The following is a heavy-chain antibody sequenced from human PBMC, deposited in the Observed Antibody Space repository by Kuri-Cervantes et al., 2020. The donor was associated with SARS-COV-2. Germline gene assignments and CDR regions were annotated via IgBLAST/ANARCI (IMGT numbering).Heavy chain of an antibody. J-gene: IGHJ4*02. CDR2: ISYDGRKK. V-gene: IGHV3-30*18. CDR3: AKVRFGVHDF. CDR1: GFNFSRTD. D-gene: IGHD2-8*01. Sequence: GESLKISCTASGFNFSRTDMHWVRQTPGRGLEWVAVISYDGRKKKCVPSGKGRFTISRDNSQNTLYLQVKSLKSEDTAIYYCAKVRFGVHDFWGQGTLVTVSS.